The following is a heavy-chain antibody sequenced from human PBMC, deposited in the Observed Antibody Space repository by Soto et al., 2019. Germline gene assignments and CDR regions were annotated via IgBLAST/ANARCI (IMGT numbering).Heavy chain of an antibody. CDR3: ATDFDRTGDSSSGAFVYWFDP. CDR2: INPNSGGT. D-gene: IGHD3-22*01. V-gene: IGHV1-2*04. J-gene: IGHJ5*02. CDR1: GYTFTGYY. Sequence: ASVKVSCKASGYTFTGYYMHWVRQAPGQGLEWMGWINPNSGGTNYAQKFQGWVTVTRDTSISTAYMELSRLRSDGTAVYYCATDFDRTGDSSSGAFVYWFDPWGQGTLVTVSS.